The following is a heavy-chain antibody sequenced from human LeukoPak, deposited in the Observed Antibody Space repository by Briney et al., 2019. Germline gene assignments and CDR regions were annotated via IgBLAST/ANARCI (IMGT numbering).Heavy chain of an antibody. J-gene: IGHJ4*03. Sequence: KPSETLSLTCTVSGASINNYYWSWVRQPPLKGLEWIGYIYSTGGTSYNPSLESRVSISMDTSKNHFSLEITSVTAADTAVYYCARGSRVYDRSGFHTWHDYWGHGTLVTVSS. CDR2: IYSTGGT. CDR3: ARGSRVYDRSGFHTWHDY. V-gene: IGHV4-59*01. CDR1: GASINNYY. D-gene: IGHD3-22*01.